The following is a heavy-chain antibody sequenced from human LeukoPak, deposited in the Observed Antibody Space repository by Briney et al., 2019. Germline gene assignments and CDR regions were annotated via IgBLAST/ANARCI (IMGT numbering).Heavy chain of an antibody. D-gene: IGHD3-10*01. Sequence: GGSLRLSCAASEFTFSSFGMHWVRQAPGKGLEWVAFIRHDGNTKYYADSVKGRFTISKDNSKNMLYLQMNTLRAEDTAIYYCAKDSTTNYYASGTYSDYWGQGTLVTVSS. V-gene: IGHV3-30*02. J-gene: IGHJ4*02. CDR3: AKDSTTNYYASGTYSDY. CDR2: IRHDGNTK. CDR1: EFTFSSFG.